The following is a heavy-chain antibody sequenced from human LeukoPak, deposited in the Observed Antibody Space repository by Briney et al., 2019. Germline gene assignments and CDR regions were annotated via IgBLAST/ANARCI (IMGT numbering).Heavy chain of an antibody. CDR2: IYYSGST. D-gene: IGHD3-10*01. CDR3: ARESSIYGSGTDAFDI. V-gene: IGHV4-30-4*01. J-gene: IGHJ3*02. CDR1: GGSISSGDYY. Sequence: SETLSLTCTVSGGSISSGDYYWGWIRQPPGKGLEWIGYIYYSGSTYYNPSLKSRVTISVDTSKNQFSLKLSSVTAADTAVYYCARESSIYGSGTDAFDIWGQGTMVTVSS.